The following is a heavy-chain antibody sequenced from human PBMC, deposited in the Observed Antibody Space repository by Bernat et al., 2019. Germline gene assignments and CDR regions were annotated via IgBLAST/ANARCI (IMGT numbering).Heavy chain of an antibody. V-gene: IGHV3-74*01. D-gene: IGHD1-26*01. J-gene: IGHJ4*02. Sequence: EVQLVESGGGLVQPGGSLRLSCAASGFTFSSYWLHWVRQAPGKGLVWVSRISGDGSSTDYADSVKGRFTISRDNAKNTLFLQMNSLRAEDTAVYYCARGRVAALGTGEYWGQGTLVTVSS. CDR1: GFTFSSYW. CDR2: ISGDGSST. CDR3: ARGRVAALGTGEY.